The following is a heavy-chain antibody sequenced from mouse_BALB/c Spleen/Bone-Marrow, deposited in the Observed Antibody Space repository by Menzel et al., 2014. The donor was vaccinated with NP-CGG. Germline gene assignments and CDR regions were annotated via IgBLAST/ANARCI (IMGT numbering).Heavy chain of an antibody. Sequence: VQLQQSGAELAKPGASVKTPCKASGHTFTSYWMHWVKQRPGQGLEWIGYINPSTGYTEYNQKFKDKATLTADKSSSTAYMQLSSLTSEDSAVYYCARYDGYEAYWGQGTLVTVSA. V-gene: IGHV1-7*01. J-gene: IGHJ3*01. CDR1: GHTFTSYW. D-gene: IGHD2-3*01. CDR2: INPSTGYT. CDR3: ARYDGYEAY.